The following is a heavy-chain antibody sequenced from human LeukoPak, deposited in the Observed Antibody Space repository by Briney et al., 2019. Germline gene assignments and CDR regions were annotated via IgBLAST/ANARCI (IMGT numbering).Heavy chain of an antibody. J-gene: IGHJ4*02. CDR1: GYTFTGYY. D-gene: IGHD3-9*01. CDR2: INPNSGGT. Sequence: GASVKVSCKASGYTFTGYYMHWVRQAPGQGLERMGWINPNSGGTNYAQKFQGRVTMTRDTSISTAYMELSRLRSDDTAVYYCARGLRYFDWLFDYWGQGTLVTVSS. V-gene: IGHV1-2*02. CDR3: ARGLRYFDWLFDY.